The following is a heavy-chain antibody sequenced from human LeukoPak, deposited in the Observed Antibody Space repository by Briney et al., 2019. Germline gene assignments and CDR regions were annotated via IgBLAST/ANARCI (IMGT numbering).Heavy chain of an antibody. CDR1: EFIFSSYE. Sequence: PGGSLRLSCAASEFIFSSYEMNWVRQAPGKGLEWVSYIDFSGCVIHYADSVKGRFTISRDNAKNSVYMQMNSLRAEDTAVYYCARGRGLSGSYYAFDIWGQGTMVTVSS. V-gene: IGHV3-48*03. J-gene: IGHJ3*02. CDR3: ARGRGLSGSYYAFDI. CDR2: IDFSGCVI. D-gene: IGHD3-10*01.